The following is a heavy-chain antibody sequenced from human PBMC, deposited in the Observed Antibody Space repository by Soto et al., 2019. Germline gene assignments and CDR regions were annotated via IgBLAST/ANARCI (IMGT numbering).Heavy chain of an antibody. CDR3: ARVDGSGWSRPSGDFDY. J-gene: IGHJ4*02. Sequence: LRLSCAASGFTFSSYSMNWVRQAPGKGLEWVSSISSSSSYIYYADSVKGRFTISRDNAKNSLYLQMNSLRAEDTAVYYCARVDGSGWSRPSGDFDYWGQGTLVTVSS. CDR2: ISSSSSYI. V-gene: IGHV3-21*01. D-gene: IGHD6-19*01. CDR1: GFTFSSYS.